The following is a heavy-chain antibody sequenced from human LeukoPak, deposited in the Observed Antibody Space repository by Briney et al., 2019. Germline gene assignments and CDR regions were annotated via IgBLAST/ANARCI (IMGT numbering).Heavy chain of an antibody. J-gene: IGHJ4*02. CDR1: GGSISSGGYS. CDR2: IYHSGST. D-gene: IGHD4-17*01. CDR3: ARNGYYSSDY. V-gene: IGHV4-30-2*01. Sequence: SQTLSLTCAVSGGSISSGGYSWSWIRQPPGKGLEWIGYIYHSGSTYYNPSLKSRVTISVDRSKNQFSLKLSSVTAADTAVYYCARNGYYSSDYWGQGTLVTVSS.